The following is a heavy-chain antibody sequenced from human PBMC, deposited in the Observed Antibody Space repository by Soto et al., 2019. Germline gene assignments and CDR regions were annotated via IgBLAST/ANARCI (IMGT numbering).Heavy chain of an antibody. CDR2: IYYSGST. J-gene: IGHJ4*02. V-gene: IGHV4-59*08. CDR1: GGSISSYY. CDR3: ARHFNSQPITGTTIPEYNFDY. Sequence: SETLSLTCTVSGGSISSYYWSWIRQPPGKGLEWIGCIYYSGSTNYNPSLKSRVTISVGTSKNQFSLKLSSVTAADTAVYYCARHFNSQPITGTTIPEYNFDYWGQGTLVTVSS. D-gene: IGHD1-7*01.